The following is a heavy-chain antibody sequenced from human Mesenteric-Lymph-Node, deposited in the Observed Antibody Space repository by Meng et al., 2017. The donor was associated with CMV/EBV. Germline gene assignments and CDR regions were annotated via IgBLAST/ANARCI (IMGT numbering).Heavy chain of an antibody. Sequence: YTFRSFGIRWVRRAPGQGLEWIGRINPTTGATDHAQKFQGRVTLTSDTSTTTTYMELSRLNSDDTAVYYCARGRTMVRGVLIVILGYWGQGTLVTVSS. CDR2: INPTTGAT. CDR3: ARGRTMVRGVLIVILGY. D-gene: IGHD3-10*01. V-gene: IGHV1-2*06. J-gene: IGHJ4*02. CDR1: YTFRSFG.